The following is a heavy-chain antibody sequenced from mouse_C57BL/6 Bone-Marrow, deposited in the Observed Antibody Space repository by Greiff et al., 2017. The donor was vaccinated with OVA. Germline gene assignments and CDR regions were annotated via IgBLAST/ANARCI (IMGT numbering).Heavy chain of an antibody. D-gene: IGHD2-4*01. CDR3: ARDDYEEDFFAY. CDR2: IYPGSGST. CDR1: GYTFTSYW. V-gene: IGHV1-55*01. J-gene: IGHJ3*01. Sequence: VQLQQPGAELVKPGASVKMSCKASGYTFTSYWITWVKQRPGQGLEWIGDIYPGSGSTNYNEKFKSKATLTVDTSASTAYMQRSSLTSEDSSVYYCARDDYEEDFFAYWGQGTLVTVSA.